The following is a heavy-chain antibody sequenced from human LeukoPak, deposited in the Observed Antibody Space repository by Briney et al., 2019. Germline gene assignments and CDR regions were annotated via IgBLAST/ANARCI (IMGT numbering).Heavy chain of an antibody. CDR3: ARAYKYYYDSSGYPYYFDY. CDR1: DGSISTVS. D-gene: IGHD3-22*01. J-gene: IGHJ4*02. Sequence: PSETLSLTCAVSDGSISTVSWSWIRQPQGKGLQWIGYIDQSGRTYYNPSLKSRVTMSVDTSKNQFSLKLSSVTAADTAVYYCARAYKYYYDSSGYPYYFDYWGQGTLVTVSS. V-gene: IGHV4-30-2*01. CDR2: IDQSGRT.